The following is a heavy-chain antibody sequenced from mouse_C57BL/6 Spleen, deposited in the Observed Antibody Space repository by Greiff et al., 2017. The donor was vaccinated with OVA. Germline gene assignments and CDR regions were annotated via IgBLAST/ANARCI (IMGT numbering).Heavy chain of an antibody. CDR2: ISSGGSYT. J-gene: IGHJ4*01. V-gene: IGHV5-6*01. Sequence: VQLKESGGDLVKPGGSLKLSCAASGFTFSSYGMSWVRQTPDQRLEWVATISSGGSYTYYPDSVKGRFTISRDNAKNTLYLQMSSLKSEDKAMDYCARPELGRAMDYWGQGTSVTVSS. CDR1: GFTFSSYG. D-gene: IGHD4-1*01. CDR3: ARPELGRAMDY.